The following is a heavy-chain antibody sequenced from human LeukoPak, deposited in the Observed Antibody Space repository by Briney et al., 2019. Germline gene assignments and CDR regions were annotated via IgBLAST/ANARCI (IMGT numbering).Heavy chain of an antibody. V-gene: IGHV3-11*01. J-gene: IGHJ2*01. Sequence: GGSLRLSCAASGFTFSDYYMTWIRQAPGKGLEWVPYISSSGSTTHYADSVKGRFTISRDNAKNSLYVQMSNLRAEDTAVYYCARAPQQLLLADSWYFDLWGRGTLVTVSS. CDR3: ARAPQQLLLADSWYFDL. D-gene: IGHD6-13*01. CDR1: GFTFSDYY. CDR2: ISSSGSTT.